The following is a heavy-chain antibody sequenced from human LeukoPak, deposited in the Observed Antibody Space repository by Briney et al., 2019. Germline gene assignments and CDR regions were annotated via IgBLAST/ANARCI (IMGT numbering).Heavy chain of an antibody. V-gene: IGHV1-18*04. Sequence: ASVKVSCKASEYTFTGYYMHWVRQAPGQGLEWMGWISAYNGNTNYAQKLQGRVTMTTDTSTSTAYMELRSLRSDDTAVYYCARVDPQWLVPFDYWGQGTLVTVSS. CDR2: ISAYNGNT. CDR1: EYTFTGYY. D-gene: IGHD6-19*01. CDR3: ARVDPQWLVPFDY. J-gene: IGHJ4*02.